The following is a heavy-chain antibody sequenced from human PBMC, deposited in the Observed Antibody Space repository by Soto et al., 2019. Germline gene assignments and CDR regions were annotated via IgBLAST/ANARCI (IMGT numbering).Heavy chain of an antibody. CDR1: GFTFSSYS. CDR2: ISSSSSYI. V-gene: IGHV3-21*01. J-gene: IGHJ4*02. Sequence: EVQLVESGGGLVKPGGSLRLSCAASGFTFSSYSMNWVRQAPGKGLEWVSSISSSSSYIYYADSVKGRFTISRDNATNSLYLQMNSLRAEDTAVYYCAGWVGGSYWADYWGQGTLVTVSS. CDR3: AGWVGGSYWADY. D-gene: IGHD1-26*01.